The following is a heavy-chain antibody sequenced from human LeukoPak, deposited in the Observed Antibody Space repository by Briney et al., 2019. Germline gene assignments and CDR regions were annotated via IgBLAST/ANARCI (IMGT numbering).Heavy chain of an antibody. CDR3: AKDLPRFGALDL. D-gene: IGHD3-10*01. Sequence: GGSLRLSCAASGFTFSSYGMHWVRQAPGKGLEWVAVISYDGSNKYYADSVKGRFTISRDNSKNTLYLQMNSLRAEDTAVYYCAKDLPRFGALDLWGRGTLVTVSS. CDR2: ISYDGSNK. CDR1: GFTFSSYG. V-gene: IGHV3-30*18. J-gene: IGHJ2*01.